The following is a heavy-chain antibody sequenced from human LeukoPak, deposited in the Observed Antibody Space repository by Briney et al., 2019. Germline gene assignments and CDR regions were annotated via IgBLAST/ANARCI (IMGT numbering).Heavy chain of an antibody. CDR3: ARDGVAYCGGDCYPHDY. CDR1: GFTFSSYG. J-gene: IGHJ4*02. V-gene: IGHV3-33*01. Sequence: PGGSLRLSCAASGFTFSSYGMHWVRQAPGKGLEWVAVIWYDGSNKYYADSVKGRFTISRDNSKNTLYLQMNSLRAEDTAVYYCARDGVAYCGGDCYPHDYWGQGTLVTVSP. D-gene: IGHD2-21*02. CDR2: IWYDGSNK.